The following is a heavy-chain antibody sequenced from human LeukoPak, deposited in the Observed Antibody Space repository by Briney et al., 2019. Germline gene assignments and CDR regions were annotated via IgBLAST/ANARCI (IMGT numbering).Heavy chain of an antibody. D-gene: IGHD4-17*01. Sequence: GGSLRLSCAASGFTFSSYAMSWVRQAPGKGLEWVSAISGSGGSTYYADSVKGRFTISRDTSKNTLSLQMNRLRAEDTAVYYCVRDRTTVTRGSFAYWGQGTLVTVSS. V-gene: IGHV3-23*01. CDR1: GFTFSSYA. J-gene: IGHJ4*02. CDR3: VRDRTTVTRGSFAY. CDR2: ISGSGGST.